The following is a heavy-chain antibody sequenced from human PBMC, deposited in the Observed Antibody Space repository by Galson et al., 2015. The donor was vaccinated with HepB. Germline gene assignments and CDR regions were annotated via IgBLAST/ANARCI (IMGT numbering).Heavy chain of an antibody. CDR3: ARGREGRGVTHDAFDI. V-gene: IGHV3-21*01. CDR2: ISSSSSYI. D-gene: IGHD3-10*01. J-gene: IGHJ3*02. CDR1: GFTFSSYS. Sequence: SLRLSCAASGFTFSSYSMNWVRQAPGKGLEWVSSISSSSSYIYYADSVKGRFTISRDNAKNSLYLQMNSLRAEDTAVYYCARGREGRGVTHDAFDIWGQGTMVTVSS.